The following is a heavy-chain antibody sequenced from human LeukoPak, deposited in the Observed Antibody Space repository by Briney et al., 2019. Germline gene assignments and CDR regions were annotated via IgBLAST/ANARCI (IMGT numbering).Heavy chain of an antibody. Sequence: ASVKVSCKASGYSFTNYDIHWVRQATGQGLEWTGWMNPNSGNTAYAQKFQGRVTMTRNTSISTAYMELSSLKSEDTAVYFCARADYDTSASTRKQIDYWGQGTLVTVSS. CDR2: MNPNSGNT. V-gene: IGHV1-8*01. CDR1: GYSFTNYD. CDR3: ARADYDTSASTRKQIDY. J-gene: IGHJ4*02. D-gene: IGHD3-22*01.